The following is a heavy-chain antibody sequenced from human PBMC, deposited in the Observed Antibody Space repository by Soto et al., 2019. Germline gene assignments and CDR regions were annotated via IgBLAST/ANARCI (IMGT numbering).Heavy chain of an antibody. V-gene: IGHV3-23*01. CDR3: AKGDGVAGTIDY. J-gene: IGHJ4*02. CDR1: GFTFSSYA. Sequence: EVQLLESGGGLVQPGGSLRLSCAASGFTFSSYAMSWVRQAPGKGREWVSAISGSGGSTYYADSVKGRFTISRDNSKNTLYLQMNSLRAEDTAVYYCAKGDGVAGTIDYWGQGTLVTVSS. CDR2: ISGSGGST. D-gene: IGHD6-19*01.